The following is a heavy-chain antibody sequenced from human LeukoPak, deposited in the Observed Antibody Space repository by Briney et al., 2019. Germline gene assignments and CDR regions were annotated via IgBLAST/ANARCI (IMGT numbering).Heavy chain of an antibody. CDR3: ARNKWLVHSYYFDY. J-gene: IGHJ4*02. CDR1: GFTVSSNY. Sequence: PGGSLRLSCAASGFTVSSNYMSWVRQAPGKGLEWVSVIYSGGSTYYADSVKGRFTISRDNSRNTLYLRMNSLRAEDTAVYYCARNKWLVHSYYFDYWGQGTLVTVSS. V-gene: IGHV3-53*01. CDR2: IYSGGST. D-gene: IGHD6-19*01.